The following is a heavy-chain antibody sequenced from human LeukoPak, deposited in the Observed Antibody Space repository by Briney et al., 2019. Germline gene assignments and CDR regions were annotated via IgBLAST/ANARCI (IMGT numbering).Heavy chain of an antibody. CDR1: GFTFSSYS. Sequence: GGSLRLSCAASGFTFSSYSMNWVRQAPGKGLEWVSSISSSSSYIYYADSVKGRFTISSDNAKNSLYLQMNSLRAEDTAVYYCARSSTTIFGVVIPLDYWGQGTLVTVSS. CDR2: ISSSSSYI. J-gene: IGHJ4*02. V-gene: IGHV3-21*01. D-gene: IGHD3-3*01. CDR3: ARSSTTIFGVVIPLDY.